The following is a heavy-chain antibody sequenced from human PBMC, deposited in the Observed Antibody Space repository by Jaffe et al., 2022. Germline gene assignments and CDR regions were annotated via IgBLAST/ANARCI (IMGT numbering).Heavy chain of an antibody. Sequence: QVQLVQSGAEVKKPGASVKVSCKASGYTFTSYYMHWVRQAPGQGLEWMGIINPSGGSTSYAQKFQGRVTMTRDTSTSTVYMELSSLRSEDTAVYYCARAPLPGIAAADYYFDYWGQGTLVTVSS. CDR1: GYTFTSYY. CDR2: INPSGGST. J-gene: IGHJ4*02. D-gene: IGHD6-13*01. V-gene: IGHV1-46*01. CDR3: ARAPLPGIAAADYYFDY.